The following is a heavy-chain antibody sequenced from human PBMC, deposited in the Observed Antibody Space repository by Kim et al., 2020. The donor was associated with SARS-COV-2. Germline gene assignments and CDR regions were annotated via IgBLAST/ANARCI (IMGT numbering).Heavy chain of an antibody. V-gene: IGHV4-59*01. CDR2: IYYSGST. J-gene: IGHJ4*02. D-gene: IGHD3-22*01. CDR1: GGSISSYY. Sequence: SETLSLTCTVSGGSISSYYWSWIRQPPGKGLEWIGDIYYSGSTNYNPSLKSRVTISVDTSKNQFSLKLSSVTAADTAVYYCAREGDSSGYWGYWGQGTLVTVSS. CDR3: AREGDSSGYWGY.